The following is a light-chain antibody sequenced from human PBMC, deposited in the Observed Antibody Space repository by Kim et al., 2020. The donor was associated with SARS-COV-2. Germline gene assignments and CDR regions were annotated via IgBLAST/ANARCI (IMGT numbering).Light chain of an antibody. Sequence: SYELTQPPSVSVAPGKTARITCGGDNIGSKSVHWYQQKPGQGPVMVVSYDSDRPSGIPERFSGSNSGNTATLIIRRVEAGDEADYYCQVWDNTSDQVVFGGGTQLT. CDR2: YDS. CDR3: QVWDNTSDQVV. J-gene: IGLJ2*01. V-gene: IGLV3-21*04. CDR1: NIGSKS.